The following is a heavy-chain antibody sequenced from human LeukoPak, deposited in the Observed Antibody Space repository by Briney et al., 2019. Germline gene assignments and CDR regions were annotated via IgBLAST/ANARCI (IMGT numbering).Heavy chain of an antibody. CDR2: IYTSGST. CDR3: ARLSSNWSHFDY. Sequence: SQTLSLTCTVSGGSISSGSYYWSWIRQPAGKGLEWIGRIYTSGSTNYNPSLKSRVTISVDTSKNQFSLKLSSVTAADTAVYYCARLSSNWSHFDYWGQGTLVTVSS. J-gene: IGHJ4*02. V-gene: IGHV4-61*02. D-gene: IGHD6-13*01. CDR1: GGSISSGSYY.